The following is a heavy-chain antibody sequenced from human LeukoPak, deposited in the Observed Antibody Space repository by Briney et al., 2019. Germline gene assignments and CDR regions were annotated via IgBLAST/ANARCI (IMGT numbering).Heavy chain of an antibody. CDR3: ARYCSGGRCYSGLDP. J-gene: IGHJ5*02. V-gene: IGHV3-23*01. D-gene: IGHD2-15*01. Sequence: GGSLRLSCAASGFTFSSYAMTWIRQAPGKGLEWVSAITDSTYFADSVKGRFTISRDSSKNTVYLQMNSLRAEDTAVYYCARYCSGGRCYSGLDPWGQGALVTVSS. CDR2: ITDST. CDR1: GFTFSSYA.